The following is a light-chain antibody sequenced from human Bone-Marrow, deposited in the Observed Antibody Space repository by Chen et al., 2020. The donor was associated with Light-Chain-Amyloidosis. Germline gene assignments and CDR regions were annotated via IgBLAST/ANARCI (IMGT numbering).Light chain of an antibody. CDR1: NIGSTS. J-gene: IGLJ3*02. CDR3: QVWDRSSDRPV. Sequence: SYVLTQPSSVSVAPGQTATIACGGNNIGSTSVHWYQQTPGQAPLLVVYDDRDRPSGIPERFAGSNAGNTATLTISGDEAGDEADYYCQVWDRSSDRPVFGGGTKLTVL. CDR2: DDR. V-gene: IGLV3-21*02.